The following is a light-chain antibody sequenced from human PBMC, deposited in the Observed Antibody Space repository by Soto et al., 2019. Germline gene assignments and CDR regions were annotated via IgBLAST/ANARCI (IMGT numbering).Light chain of an antibody. CDR1: QSVSSSY. J-gene: IGKJ4*01. CDR2: DAS. Sequence: EIVLTQSPGTLSLSPGERATLSCRASQSVSSSYLAWYQQKPGQAPRLLIYDASKRATGIPARFSGSGSGTDFTLTISSLEPEDFAVYYCQQRSDWPTFGGGTKVDIK. V-gene: IGKV3D-20*02. CDR3: QQRSDWPT.